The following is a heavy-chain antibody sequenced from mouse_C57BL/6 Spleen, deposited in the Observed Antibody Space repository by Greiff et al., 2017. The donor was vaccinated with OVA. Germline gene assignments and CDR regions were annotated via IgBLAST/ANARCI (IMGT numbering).Heavy chain of an antibody. CDR1: GYTFTDYY. CDR3: ASDPDFDY. Sequence: VQLQQSGAELVRPGASVKLSCKASGYTFTDYYINWVKQRPGQGLEWIARIYPGSGNTYYNEKFKGKATLTAEKSSSTAYMQLSSLTSEDSAVYFCASDPDFDYWGQGTTLTVSS. V-gene: IGHV1-76*01. J-gene: IGHJ2*01. CDR2: IYPGSGNT.